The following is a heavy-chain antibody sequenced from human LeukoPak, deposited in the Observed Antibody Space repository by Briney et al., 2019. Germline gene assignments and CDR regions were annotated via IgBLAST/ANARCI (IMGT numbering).Heavy chain of an antibody. V-gene: IGHV3-23*01. CDR2: ISGTGGST. J-gene: IGHJ4*02. Sequence: PGGSLRLSCEVAGFTFSSYAMNWVRQAPGKGLEWVSGISGTGGSTYYADSVKGRFTISRDNSKNTLYLQMNSLRAEDTAVYYCATARTLRVTTPFDYWGQGALVTVSS. CDR3: ATARTLRVTTPFDY. CDR1: GFTFSSYA. D-gene: IGHD4-17*01.